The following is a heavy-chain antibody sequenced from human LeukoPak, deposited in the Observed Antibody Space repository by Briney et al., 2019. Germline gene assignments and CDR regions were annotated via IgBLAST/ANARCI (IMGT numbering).Heavy chain of an antibody. CDR1: RFTFSSYA. CDR3: AKRTKNTIPVADYFAY. Sequence: GGSLRLSCAPSRFTFSSYAMSSVRQAPRKRLWRVSAICGSGGSTYYADSAKGRFTISRDNSKNTLYLQMNSLRAEDTAVYSCAKRTKNTIPVADYFAYSGQRTLVTLYS. V-gene: IGHV3-23*01. D-gene: IGHD6-19*01. CDR2: ICGSGGST. J-gene: IGHJ4*02.